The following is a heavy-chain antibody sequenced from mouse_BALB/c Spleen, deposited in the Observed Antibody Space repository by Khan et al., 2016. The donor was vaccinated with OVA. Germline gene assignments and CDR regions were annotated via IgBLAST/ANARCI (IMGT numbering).Heavy chain of an antibody. CDR2: INPSNGRT. J-gene: IGHJ2*01. Sequence: QVQLQQPGAELVKPGASVKLSCKASGYTFTSYWMHWVKQRPGQGLEWIGEINPSNGRTNYNEKFKSKATLTVGKSSSTAYMQLSSPTSEDSAVYYCARVITRDYWGQDTTLTVSS. D-gene: IGHD6-1*01. CDR3: ARVITRDY. CDR1: GYTFTSYW. V-gene: IGHV1S81*02.